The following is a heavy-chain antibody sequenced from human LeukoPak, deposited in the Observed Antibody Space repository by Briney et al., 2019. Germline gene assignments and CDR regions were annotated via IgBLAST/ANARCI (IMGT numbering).Heavy chain of an antibody. D-gene: IGHD5-24*01. CDR1: GFTFSSYG. V-gene: IGHV3-30*02. CDR2: IRYDGSNK. Sequence: GGSLRLSCAESGFTFSSYGMHWVCQAPGKGLERVAFIRYDGSNKDYADSVKGRFTISRDNAKKLLYLHMDSLRADDTAVYYCARRWLQSWAFDIWGQGTMVTVSS. CDR3: ARRWLQSWAFDI. J-gene: IGHJ3*02.